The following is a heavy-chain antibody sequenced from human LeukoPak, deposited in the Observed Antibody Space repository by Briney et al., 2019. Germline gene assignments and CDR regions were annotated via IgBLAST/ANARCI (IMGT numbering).Heavy chain of an antibody. CDR3: ARDLIAVEDYYYYYGMDV. CDR1: GGTFSSYA. J-gene: IGHJ6*02. CDR2: IIPILGIA. Sequence: ASVKVSCKASGGTFSSYAISWVRQAPGQGLEWMGRIIPILGIANYAQKFQGRVTITADKSTSTAYMELSSLRSGDTAVYYCARDLIAVEDYYYYYGMDVWGQGTTVTVSS. V-gene: IGHV1-69*04. D-gene: IGHD6-19*01.